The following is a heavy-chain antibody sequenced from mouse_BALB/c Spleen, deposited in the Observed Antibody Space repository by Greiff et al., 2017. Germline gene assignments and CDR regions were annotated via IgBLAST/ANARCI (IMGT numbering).Heavy chain of an antibody. CDR1: GYTFTSYT. J-gene: IGHJ3*01. Sequence: QVQLKESGAELARPGASVKMSCKASGYTFTSYTMHWVKQRPGQGLEWIGYINPSSGYTNYNQKFKDKATLTADKSSSTAYMQLSSLTSEDSAVYYCAREGLLGGIAYWGQGTLVTVSA. D-gene: IGHD3-3*01. CDR3: AREGLLGGIAY. V-gene: IGHV1-4*01. CDR2: INPSSGYT.